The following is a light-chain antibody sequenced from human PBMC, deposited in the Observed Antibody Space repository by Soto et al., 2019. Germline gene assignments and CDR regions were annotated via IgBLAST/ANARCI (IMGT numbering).Light chain of an antibody. CDR1: SGHSSYI. CDR3: ETWDCNILV. J-gene: IGLJ2*01. V-gene: IGLV4-60*02. CDR2: LEGSGSY. Sequence: QSVLTQSSSASASLGSSVKLTCTLSSGHSSYIIAWHQQQPGKAPRYLMKLEGSGSYNKGSGVPDRFSGSSSGADRYLTISNLQFEDEADYYCETWDCNILVFGGGTKVTVL.